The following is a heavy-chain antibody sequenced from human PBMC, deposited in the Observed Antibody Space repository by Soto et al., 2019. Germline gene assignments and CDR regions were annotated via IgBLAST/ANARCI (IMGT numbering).Heavy chain of an antibody. J-gene: IGHJ4*02. CDR1: GGTFSSYA. D-gene: IGHD6-13*01. CDR3: ARGGQSSSLYYFDY. V-gene: IGHV1-69*06. CDR2: IIPSFGTA. Sequence: QVQLVQSGAEVKKPGSLMKVSCKSSGGTFSSYAISWVRQAPGQGLEWMGGIIPSFGTANYAQKFQGRVTNTADKSTRTAYMELGSLRSEDTAVYYCARGGQSSSLYYFDYWGQGTLVTVSS.